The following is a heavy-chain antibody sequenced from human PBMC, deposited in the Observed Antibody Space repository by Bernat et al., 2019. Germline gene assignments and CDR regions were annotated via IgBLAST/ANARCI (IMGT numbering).Heavy chain of an antibody. J-gene: IGHJ4*02. CDR2: ISGSGGST. D-gene: IGHD3-10*02. V-gene: IGHV3-23*04. Sequence: VQLVESGGGVVQPGGSLRLSCAASGFTFSSYGMHWVRQAPGKGLEWVSAISGSGGSTYYADSVKGRFTISRDNSKNTLYLQTNSLRAEDTAVYYCAKNFFLFGELPRNFDYWGQGTLVTVSS. CDR1: GFTFSSYG. CDR3: AKNFFLFGELPRNFDY.